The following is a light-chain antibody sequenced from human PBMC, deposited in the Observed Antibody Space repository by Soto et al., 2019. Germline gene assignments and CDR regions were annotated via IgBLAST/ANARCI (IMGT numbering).Light chain of an antibody. V-gene: IGKV1-9*01. CDR2: AAS. Sequence: IQLTQSPSSLSASVGDSVTITCRASQGVSRYLSWYQQKPGRAPILLISAASTLQSGVPARFSGSGSGTDFTLSITILQPEDFATYYCQQLNTYPVTFGGGTKVEIK. CDR1: QGVSRY. CDR3: QQLNTYPVT. J-gene: IGKJ4*01.